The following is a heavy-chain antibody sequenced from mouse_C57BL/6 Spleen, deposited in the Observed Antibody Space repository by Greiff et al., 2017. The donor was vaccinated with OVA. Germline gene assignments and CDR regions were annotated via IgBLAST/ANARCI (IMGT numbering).Heavy chain of an antibody. CDR1: GFTFSDYR. J-gene: IGHJ2*01. CDR2: ISSGSSTI. Sequence: DVQLQESGGGLVKPGGSLKLSCAASGFTFSDYRMHWVRQAPEKGLEWVAYISSGSSTIYYADTVKGRFTISRDNAKNTLFLQMTSLRSEDTAMYYCARRDSNLYFDYWGQGTTLTVSS. D-gene: IGHD2-5*01. V-gene: IGHV5-17*01. CDR3: ARRDSNLYFDY.